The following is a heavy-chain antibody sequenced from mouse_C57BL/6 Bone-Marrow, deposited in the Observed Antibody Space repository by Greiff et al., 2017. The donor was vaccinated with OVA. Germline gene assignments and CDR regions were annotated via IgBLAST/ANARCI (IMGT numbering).Heavy chain of an antibody. V-gene: IGHV1-52*01. Sequence: QVQLQQPGAELVRPGSSVKLSCKASGYTFTSYWMHWVKQRPIQGLEWIGNIDPSDSETHYNQKFKDKATLTVDKSSSTAYMQLSSLTSEDSAVYYCARFTTVGEGFYYFDYWGQGTTLTVSS. J-gene: IGHJ2*01. CDR1: GYTFTSYW. CDR2: IDPSDSET. D-gene: IGHD1-1*01. CDR3: ARFTTVGEGFYYFDY.